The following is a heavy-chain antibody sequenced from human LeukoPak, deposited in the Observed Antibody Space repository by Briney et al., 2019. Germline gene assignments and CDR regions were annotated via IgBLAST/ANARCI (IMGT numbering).Heavy chain of an antibody. CDR1: GFTFSDYG. CDR2: ISYDGGNK. J-gene: IGHJ6*02. Sequence: GGSLRLSCAASGFTFSDYGIHWVRQAPGKGLEWVAVISYDGGNKYYADSVKGRFTISRDNSKNTLYLQMNSLRAEDTAVYYCARRPAAKYYYYGMDVWGQGTTVTVSS. CDR3: ARRPAAKYYYYGMDV. V-gene: IGHV3-30*03. D-gene: IGHD2-2*01.